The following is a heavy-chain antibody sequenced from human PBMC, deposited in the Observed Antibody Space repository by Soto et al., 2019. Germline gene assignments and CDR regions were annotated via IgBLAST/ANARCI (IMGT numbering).Heavy chain of an antibody. D-gene: IGHD2-15*01. CDR2: IYYSGST. CDR1: GGSISSYY. Sequence: PSETLSLTCTVSGGSISSYYWSWIRQPPGKGLEWIGYIYYSGSTNYNPSLKSRVTISVDTSKNQFSLKLSSVTAADTAVYYCARDPGYCSGGSCYSGGENWFDPWGQGTLVTVS. CDR3: ARDPGYCSGGSCYSGGENWFDP. J-gene: IGHJ5*02. V-gene: IGHV4-59*01.